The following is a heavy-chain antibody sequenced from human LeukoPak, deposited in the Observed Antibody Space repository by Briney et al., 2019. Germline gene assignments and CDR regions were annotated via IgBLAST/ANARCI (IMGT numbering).Heavy chain of an antibody. J-gene: IGHJ4*02. CDR3: ARESYGSGSFDY. CDR1: GFTFSSFG. Sequence: GGSLRLSCAASGFTFSSFGMHWVRQAPGKGLEWVAVISYDGINKCYADSVKGRFTISRDNAKNSLYLQMNSLRAEDTAVYYCARESYGSGSFDYWGQGTLVTVSS. D-gene: IGHD3-10*01. CDR2: ISYDGINK. V-gene: IGHV3-30*03.